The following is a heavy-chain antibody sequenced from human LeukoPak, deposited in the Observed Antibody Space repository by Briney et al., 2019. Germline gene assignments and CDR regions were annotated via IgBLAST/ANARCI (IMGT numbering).Heavy chain of an antibody. V-gene: IGHV3-30*02. Sequence: GGSLRLSCAASGFTLSSYGMHWVRQAPGKGLEWVAFIRYDGSNKYYADSVKGRFTISRDNSKNTLYLQMNSLRAEDTAVYYCAKDRYSSSWFKYNYYYYYYMDVWGKGTMVTVSS. CDR3: AKDRYSSSWFKYNYYYYYYMDV. D-gene: IGHD6-13*01. CDR1: GFTLSSYG. J-gene: IGHJ6*03. CDR2: IRYDGSNK.